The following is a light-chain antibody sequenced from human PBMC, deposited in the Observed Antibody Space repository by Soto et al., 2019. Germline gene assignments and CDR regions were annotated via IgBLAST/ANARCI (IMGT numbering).Light chain of an antibody. CDR3: QQANSFPLT. Sequence: DIQITQSPSSLSSSVAASFTITCRASQDISSWLAWYQQKPGTAPKLLIYAASNLQSGVPSRFSGSGSGTEFTLTISSLQPEDLATYYCQQANSFPLTFGGGTKVDNK. CDR1: QDISSW. V-gene: IGKV1-12*01. J-gene: IGKJ4*01. CDR2: AAS.